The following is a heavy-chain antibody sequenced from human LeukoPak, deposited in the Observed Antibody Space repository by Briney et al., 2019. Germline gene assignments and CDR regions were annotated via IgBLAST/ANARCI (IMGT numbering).Heavy chain of an antibody. CDR1: GFTFSSYN. J-gene: IGHJ3*02. V-gene: IGHV3-21*01. CDR2: ISSSSSYI. CDR3: ARDVVDTAMVPDAFDI. D-gene: IGHD5-18*01. Sequence: GGSLRLSCAASGFTFSSYNMNWVRQAPGKGLEWVSSISSSSSYIYYADSVKGRFTISRDNAKNSLYLQMNSLRAEDTAVYYCARDVVDTAMVPDAFDIWGQGTMVTVSS.